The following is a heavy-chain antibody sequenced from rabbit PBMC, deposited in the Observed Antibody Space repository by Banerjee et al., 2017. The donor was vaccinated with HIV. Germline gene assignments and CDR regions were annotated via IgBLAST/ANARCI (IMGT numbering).Heavy chain of an antibody. CDR3: ARDMGVAAGYYFNL. CDR1: GFDFGTYY. V-gene: IGHV1S7*01. J-gene: IGHJ4*01. Sequence: QLEESGGGLVKPEGSLKLSCKASGFDFGTYYMSWVRQAPGKGLEWIGYIDPVFAIAVYASWVNGRFTISSHNAQNTLYLQLNSLTAADTATYFCARDMGVAAGYYFNLWGQGTLVTVS. CDR2: IDPVFAIA. D-gene: IGHD4-1*01.